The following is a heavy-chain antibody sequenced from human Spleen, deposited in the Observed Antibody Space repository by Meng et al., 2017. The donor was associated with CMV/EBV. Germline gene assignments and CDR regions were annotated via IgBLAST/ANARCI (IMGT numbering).Heavy chain of an antibody. Sequence: GGSLRLSCTASGFTFGDYAMYWVRQTPGKGLEWVSSISWNSGNVGHADSVRGRFTISRDSAKNSLHLQMTSLRPEDTALYYCAKDMFYYDTTGQMDYWGQGTLVTVSS. D-gene: IGHD3-22*01. CDR1: GFTFGDYA. CDR2: ISWNSGNV. V-gene: IGHV3-9*01. CDR3: AKDMFYYDTTGQMDY. J-gene: IGHJ4*02.